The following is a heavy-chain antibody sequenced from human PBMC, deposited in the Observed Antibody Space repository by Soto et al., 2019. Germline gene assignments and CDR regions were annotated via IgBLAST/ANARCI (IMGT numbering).Heavy chain of an antibody. V-gene: IGHV3-9*01. J-gene: IGHJ4*02. CDR2: ISWNSGSI. CDR3: AKDKGESGESISGTYFDY. Sequence: GGSLRLSCAASGFTFDDYAMHWVRQAPGKGLEWVSGISWNSGSIGYADSVKGRFTISRDNAKNSLYLQMNSLRAEDTALYYCAKDKGESGESISGTYFDYWGKGTLVNVSA. CDR1: GFTFDDYA. D-gene: IGHD3-10*01.